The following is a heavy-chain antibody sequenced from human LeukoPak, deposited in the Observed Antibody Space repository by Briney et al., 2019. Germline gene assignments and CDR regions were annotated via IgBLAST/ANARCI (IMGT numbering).Heavy chain of an antibody. Sequence: GGSLRLSCTASGFTFSGFWMAWVRQAPRKGLERVAHIKQDGSEKYYVDSVKGRFTISRDNAENSLFLQMNSLRAEDTSVYYCARGNFGDYDWGQGTLVTVSS. CDR2: IKQDGSEK. V-gene: IGHV3-7*01. D-gene: IGHD4-17*01. CDR1: GFTFSGFW. CDR3: ARGNFGDYD. J-gene: IGHJ4*02.